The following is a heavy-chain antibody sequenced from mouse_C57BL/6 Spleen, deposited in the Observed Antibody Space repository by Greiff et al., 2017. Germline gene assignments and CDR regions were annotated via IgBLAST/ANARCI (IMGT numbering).Heavy chain of an antibody. CDR1: GFTFSSYG. D-gene: IGHD3-3*01. J-gene: IGHJ2*01. V-gene: IGHV5-6*01. CDR3: ARHGGTSFDY. Sequence: VQLQQSGGDLVKPGGSLKLSCAASGFTFSSYGMSWVRQTPDKRLEWVATISSGGSYTYYPDSVKGRFTISRDNAKNTLYLQMSSLKSEDTAMYYCARHGGTSFDYWGQGTTLTVSS. CDR2: ISSGGSYT.